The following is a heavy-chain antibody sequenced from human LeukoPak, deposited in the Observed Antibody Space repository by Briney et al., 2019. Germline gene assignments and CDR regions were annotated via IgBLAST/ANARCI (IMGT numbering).Heavy chain of an antibody. CDR2: INPNSGGT. J-gene: IGHJ4*02. Sequence: ASVKVSCKASGYTFTGYYMHWVRQAPGQGLEWMGWINPNSGGTNYAQKFQGRVTMTRDTSISTAYMELSGLRSDDTAVYYCARDRSIAAAGFLGYWGQGTLVTVSS. CDR3: ARDRSIAAAGFLGY. CDR1: GYTFTGYY. D-gene: IGHD6-13*01. V-gene: IGHV1-2*02.